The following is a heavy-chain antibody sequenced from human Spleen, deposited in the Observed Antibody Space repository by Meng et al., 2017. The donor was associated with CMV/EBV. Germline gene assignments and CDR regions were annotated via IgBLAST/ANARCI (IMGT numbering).Heavy chain of an antibody. D-gene: IGHD5-24*01. CDR1: GYTFTGYY. Sequence: QVQLVQSGAEVKKPGASVKVSCKASGYTFTGYYMHWVRQAPGQGLEWMGWINPNSGGTNYAQKFQGRVTMTRDTSISTAYMELSRLRSDDTAVYYCARSDGYNAVRLGYFDLWGRGTLVTVSS. CDR2: INPNSGGT. CDR3: ARSDGYNAVRLGYFDL. J-gene: IGHJ2*01. V-gene: IGHV1-2*02.